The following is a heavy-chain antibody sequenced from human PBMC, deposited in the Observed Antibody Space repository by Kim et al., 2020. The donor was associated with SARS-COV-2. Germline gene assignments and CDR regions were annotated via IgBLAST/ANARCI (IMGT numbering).Heavy chain of an antibody. D-gene: IGHD5-12*01. CDR2: IYTSGST. Sequence: SETLSLTCTVSGGSISSGSYYWSWIRQPAGKGLEWIGRIYTSGSTNYNPSLKSRVTISVDTSKNQFSLKLSPVTAADTAVYYCARGAVATISLDYWGQGTLVTVSS. V-gene: IGHV4-61*02. J-gene: IGHJ4*02. CDR3: ARGAVATISLDY. CDR1: GGSISSGSYY.